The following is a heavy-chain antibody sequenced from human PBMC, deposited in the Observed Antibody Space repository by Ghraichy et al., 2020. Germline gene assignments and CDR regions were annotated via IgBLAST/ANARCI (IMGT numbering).Heavy chain of an antibody. CDR3: ARDYRGVGNWWFDP. Sequence: ASVKVSCKASGYTFANYYLHWVRQAPGQGLEWMGMIHPSGGNTNYPQKFQGRVIMTRETSTSTIYMELSSLTSEDTAVYYCARDYRGVGNWWFDPWGQGTLVTVSS. CDR1: GYTFANYY. J-gene: IGHJ5*02. V-gene: IGHV1-46*01. D-gene: IGHD3-10*01. CDR2: IHPSGGNT.